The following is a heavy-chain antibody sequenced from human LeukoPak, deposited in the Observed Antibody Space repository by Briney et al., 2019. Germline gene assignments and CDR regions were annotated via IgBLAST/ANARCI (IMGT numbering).Heavy chain of an antibody. V-gene: IGHV3-7*01. Sequence: PGGSLRLSCAASGFTFSSYWMHWVRQAPGKGLEWVANIKQDGGEKYYVDSVKGRFTISRDNAKNSLYLQMNSLRAEDTAVYYCARVLYDFWSGYHFDYWGQGTLVTVSS. D-gene: IGHD3-3*01. J-gene: IGHJ4*02. CDR1: GFTFSSYW. CDR2: IKQDGGEK. CDR3: ARVLYDFWSGYHFDY.